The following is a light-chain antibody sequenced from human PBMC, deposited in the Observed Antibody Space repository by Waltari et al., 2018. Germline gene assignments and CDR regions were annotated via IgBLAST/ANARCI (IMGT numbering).Light chain of an antibody. CDR1: QDISNY. Sequence: DIQMTQSPSSLSASVGDRVTITCQASQDISNYVSWYQHKPGKAPSLLIYDASNLEAGVSSSFSGRGSGTIFTITSNSLRPEDIATYYCQQYDSLLTFGGGTKVQI. CDR3: QQYDSLLT. V-gene: IGKV1-33*01. CDR2: DAS. J-gene: IGKJ4*01.